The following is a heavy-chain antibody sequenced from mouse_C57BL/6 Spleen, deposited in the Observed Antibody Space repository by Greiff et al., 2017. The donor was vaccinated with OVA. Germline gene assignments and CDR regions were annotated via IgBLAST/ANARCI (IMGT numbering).Heavy chain of an antibody. CDR3: ARGGKGSTSYYAMDY. CDR2: IDPSDSYT. D-gene: IGHD5-1*01. CDR1: GYTFTSYW. V-gene: IGHV1-50*01. J-gene: IGHJ4*01. Sequence: QVQLQQSGAELVKPGASVKLSCKASGYTFTSYWMQWVKQRPGQGLEWIGEIDPSDSYTNYNQKFKGKATLTVDTSSSTAYMQRSSLTSEDSAVDYWARGGKGSTSYYAMDYWGQGTSVTVSS.